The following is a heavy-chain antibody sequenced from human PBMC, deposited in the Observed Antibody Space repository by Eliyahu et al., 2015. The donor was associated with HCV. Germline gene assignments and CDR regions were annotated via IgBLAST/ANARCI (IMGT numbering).Heavy chain of an antibody. CDR3: AREIGYTYGPHSDC. CDR2: ISGTSIYI. CDR1: GFPFSSYT. J-gene: IGHJ4*02. Sequence: EVQLVESGGGLVKPGGSLXXXCAVSGFPFSSYTMNWVRQAPGKGLEWVSSISGTSIYIYYADSVKGRFTISRDNAKNSLFLQMNSLRAEDTAVYYCAREIGYTYGPHSDCWGQGTLVTVSS. V-gene: IGHV3-21*01. D-gene: IGHD5-18*01.